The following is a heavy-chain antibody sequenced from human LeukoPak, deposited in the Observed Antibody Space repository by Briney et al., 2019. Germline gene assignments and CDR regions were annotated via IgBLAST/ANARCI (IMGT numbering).Heavy chain of an antibody. CDR3: ARGETRNDY. CDR1: GFSFINNG. J-gene: IGHJ4*02. D-gene: IGHD3-16*01. Sequence: ASLKVSCAASGFSFINNGINWVRQAPGQGLEWMGWISPYNGDTNFAQKLQGRVTMTTDTSTSTAYLELKSLTFDDTAVYYCARGETRNDYWGQGTLVTVSS. V-gene: IGHV1-18*01. CDR2: ISPYNGDT.